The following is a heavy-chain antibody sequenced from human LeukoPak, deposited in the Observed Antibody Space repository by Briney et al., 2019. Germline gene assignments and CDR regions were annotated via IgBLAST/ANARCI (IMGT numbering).Heavy chain of an antibody. D-gene: IGHD2-15*01. J-gene: IGHJ4*02. CDR3: ARKGYCSGGSCYWRYSH. V-gene: IGHV4-34*01. CDR1: GGSFSGYY. CDR2: INHSGST. Sequence: PSETLSLTCAVYGGSFSGYYWSWIRQPPGKGLEWIGEINHSGSTNYNPSLKSRVTISVDTSKNQFSLKLSSVTAADTAVYYCARKGYCSGGSCYWRYSHWGQGTLVTVSS.